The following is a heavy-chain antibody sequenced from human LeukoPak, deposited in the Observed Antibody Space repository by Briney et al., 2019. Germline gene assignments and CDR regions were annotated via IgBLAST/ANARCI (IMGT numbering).Heavy chain of an antibody. CDR1: GGSFSGYY. Sequence: SETLSLTCAVYGGSFSGYYWSWIRQPPGKGLEWIGEINHSGSTNYNPSLKSRVTISVDTSKNQFSLKLSSVTAADTAVYYCASKSGYDFWSGYYAPFDYWGQGTLVTVSS. V-gene: IGHV4-34*01. D-gene: IGHD3-3*01. CDR3: ASKSGYDFWSGYYAPFDY. CDR2: INHSGST. J-gene: IGHJ4*02.